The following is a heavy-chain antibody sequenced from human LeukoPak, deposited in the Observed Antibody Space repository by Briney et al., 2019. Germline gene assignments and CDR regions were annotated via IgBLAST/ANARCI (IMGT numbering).Heavy chain of an antibody. D-gene: IGHD3-9*01. J-gene: IGHJ4*02. Sequence: GGSLRLSCAASGFTFSSYAMSWVRQAPGKGLEWVAGISAGGGSTYYADSVKGRFTIPRDNSKNMLYLQLNSLRAEDTAVYYCAKGDPPTYYDILTGQDYWGQGTLVTVSS. CDR2: ISAGGGST. V-gene: IGHV3-23*01. CDR3: AKGDPPTYYDILTGQDY. CDR1: GFTFSSYA.